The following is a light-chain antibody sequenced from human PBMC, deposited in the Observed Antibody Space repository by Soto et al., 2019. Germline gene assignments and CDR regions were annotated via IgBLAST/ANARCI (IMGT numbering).Light chain of an antibody. CDR2: AAS. Sequence: DIQMTQSPSSLSASVGDRVTITCRASLAINNYLAWFQQKPGNAPKSLIYAASSLQTGVPSRFSGSGFGTDFTLTLSSPQPEDSATYYCQQYANYPYTFGQGTKLEIK. CDR1: LAINNY. J-gene: IGKJ2*01. V-gene: IGKV1-16*01. CDR3: QQYANYPYT.